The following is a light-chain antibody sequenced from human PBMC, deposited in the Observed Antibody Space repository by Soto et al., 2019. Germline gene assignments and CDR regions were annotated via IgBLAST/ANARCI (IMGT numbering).Light chain of an antibody. J-gene: IGKJ3*01. CDR3: QQYNNWPPFT. CDR1: QSVSNN. Sequence: EIVMTQSPATLSVSPGERATLSCRASQSVSNNLAWYQQKPGQAPRLLIYGASTRATGIQARFSGSGSGTEFTLTISSLQSEDFAVYYCQQYNNWPPFTCGPGTKVDIK. V-gene: IGKV3-15*01. CDR2: GAS.